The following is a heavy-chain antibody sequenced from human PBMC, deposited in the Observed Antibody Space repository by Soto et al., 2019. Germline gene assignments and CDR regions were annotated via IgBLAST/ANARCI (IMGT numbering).Heavy chain of an antibody. D-gene: IGHD6-13*01. J-gene: IGHJ5*02. CDR1: GFPFSSYE. V-gene: IGHV3-48*03. Sequence: EGSLSLSGASSGFPFSSYEMNLVSQSPGKGLEWVSYINYSGDTIHYTDSVKGRFTISRDNAKNSLHLQMNSLRAEDTAVYYCARGGSSWFPNWFDPWGQGTLVTVSS. CDR2: INYSGDTI. CDR3: ARGGSSWFPNWFDP.